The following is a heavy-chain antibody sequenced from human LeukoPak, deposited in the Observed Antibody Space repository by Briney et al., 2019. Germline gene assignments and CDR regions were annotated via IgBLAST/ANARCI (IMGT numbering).Heavy chain of an antibody. D-gene: IGHD3-22*01. CDR3: ARQYYDNTGYYYFDY. J-gene: IGHJ4*02. CDR1: GGAITGSTYY. V-gene: IGHV4-39*01. CDR2: MYYSGST. Sequence: SETLSLTCTVSGGAITGSTYYWGWIRQPPGKGLEWIGSMYYSGSTYYKPSLESRVTISADTSKNQFSLELSSVTAADTAVYYCARQYYDNTGYYYFDYWGQGILVTVSS.